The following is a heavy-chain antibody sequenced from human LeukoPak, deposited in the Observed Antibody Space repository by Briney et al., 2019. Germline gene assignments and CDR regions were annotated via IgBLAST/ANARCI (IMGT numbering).Heavy chain of an antibody. Sequence: SETLSLTCTVSGGSISSYYWSWIRQPPGKGLEWIGYIYHSGSTYYNPSLKSRVTISVDTSKNPFSLKLSSVTAADTAVYYCARAPRGLYYFDYWGQGTLVTVSS. CDR2: IYHSGST. CDR1: GGSISSYY. V-gene: IGHV4-59*12. D-gene: IGHD3-10*01. J-gene: IGHJ4*02. CDR3: ARAPRGLYYFDY.